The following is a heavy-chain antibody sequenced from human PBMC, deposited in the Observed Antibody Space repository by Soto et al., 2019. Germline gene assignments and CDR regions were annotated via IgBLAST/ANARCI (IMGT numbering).Heavy chain of an antibody. D-gene: IGHD3-9*01. Sequence: GESLKISCQGSGYTFTNYWIGWVRQMPGKGLEWMGVIYPGDSDTKYSPSFQGQVTFSADRSINTAYLQWTSLKASDTAMYFCGRLTGLPHYYSTDVWGQGTTVTVSS. CDR2: IYPGDSDT. CDR3: GRLTGLPHYYSTDV. J-gene: IGHJ6*02. CDR1: GYTFTNYW. V-gene: IGHV5-51*01.